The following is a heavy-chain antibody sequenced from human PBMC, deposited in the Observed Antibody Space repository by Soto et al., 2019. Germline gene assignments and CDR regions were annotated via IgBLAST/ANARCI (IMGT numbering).Heavy chain of an antibody. CDR1: GFTFGDYA. CDR3: TRVDEYDFWGGDEYDAFDI. D-gene: IGHD3-3*01. Sequence: GGSLRLSCTASGFTFGDYAMSWFRQAPGKGLEWVGFIRSKAYGGTTEYAASVKGRFTNSRDDSKSIAYLQINSLKTEDRAVYYCTRVDEYDFWGGDEYDAFDIWGQGTMVTVSS. CDR2: IRSKAYGGTT. V-gene: IGHV3-49*03. J-gene: IGHJ3*02.